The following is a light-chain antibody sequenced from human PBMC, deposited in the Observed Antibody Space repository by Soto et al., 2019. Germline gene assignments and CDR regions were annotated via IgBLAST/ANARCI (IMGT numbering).Light chain of an antibody. Sequence: EIVMTQSPATLSASPGERATLSCRASQSVSSSLAWYQQKPGQAPRLLIYAASSRATGSPDRFSGGGSGTDFTLTISRLEPEDFAVYYCQQFSSYPLTFGGGTKVDIK. CDR3: QQFSSYPLT. CDR1: QSVSSS. V-gene: IGKV3-20*01. CDR2: AAS. J-gene: IGKJ4*01.